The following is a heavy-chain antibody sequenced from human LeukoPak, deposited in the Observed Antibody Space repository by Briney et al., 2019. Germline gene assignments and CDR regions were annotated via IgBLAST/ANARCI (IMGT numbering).Heavy chain of an antibody. Sequence: GESLKVSCKGSGYSFTSYWIGWVRQMPGKGLEWMGIIYPGGSDTRYSPSFQGQVTISADKSISTAYLQWSSLKASGTAMYYCARQTYDYGDYVGDYWGQGTLVTVSS. V-gene: IGHV5-51*01. CDR1: GYSFTSYW. CDR2: IYPGGSDT. CDR3: ARQTYDYGDYVGDY. D-gene: IGHD4-17*01. J-gene: IGHJ4*02.